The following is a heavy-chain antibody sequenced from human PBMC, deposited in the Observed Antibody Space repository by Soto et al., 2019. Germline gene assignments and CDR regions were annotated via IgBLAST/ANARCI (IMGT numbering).Heavy chain of an antibody. J-gene: IGHJ4*02. D-gene: IGHD6-13*01. V-gene: IGHV3-33*06. CDR2: IWYDGSNK. CDR1: GFSFSSYD. Sequence: GGSLRLSCAASGFSFSSYDIHWVRQAPGKGLEWVAVIWYDGSNKYYADSVKGRFTISRDNAKNSLYLQMNSLRAEDTAVYYYAKYTYSSSLDYWGQGTLVTVS. CDR3: AKYTYSSSLDY.